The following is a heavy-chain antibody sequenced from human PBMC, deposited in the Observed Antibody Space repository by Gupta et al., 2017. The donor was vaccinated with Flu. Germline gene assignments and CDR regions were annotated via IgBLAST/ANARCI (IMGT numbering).Heavy chain of an antibody. CDR3: AREVVVVPAVEPSYYTDS. V-gene: IGHV4-31*03. J-gene: IGHJ6*03. Sequence: QLQLQASGPGLLQPSQTLSLTCSVSVCSISRASHYWSWIRQLPGKGLEWIGYVYYQGSSDYNPALKSRVSIAVDTSKNQFSLILSSVTAADSAVYYCAREVVVVPAVEPSYYTDSWGKGTTVIVSS. D-gene: IGHD2-21*02. CDR2: VYYQGSS. CDR1: VCSISRASHY.